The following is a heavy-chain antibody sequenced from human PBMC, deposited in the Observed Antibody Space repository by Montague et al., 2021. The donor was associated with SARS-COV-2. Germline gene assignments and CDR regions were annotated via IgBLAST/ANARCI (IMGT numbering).Heavy chain of an antibody. CDR1: GGSIRSGSYY. CDR3: ARDYGDYAYDYGLDV. CDR2: IYSSGST. Sequence: TLSLTCTVSGGSIRSGSYYWSWIPQPAGKGLVWIGRIYSSGSTNYTPSPKSRVTMSVDTSKNQFSLKVSSVTAADTAVYYCARDYGDYAYDYGLDVWGQGTTVTVYS. D-gene: IGHD4-17*01. J-gene: IGHJ6*02. V-gene: IGHV4-61*02.